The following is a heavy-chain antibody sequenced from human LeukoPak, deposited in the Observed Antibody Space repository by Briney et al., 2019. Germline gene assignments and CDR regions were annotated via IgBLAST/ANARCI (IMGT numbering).Heavy chain of an antibody. CDR2: ISSSSSYI. V-gene: IGHV3-21*01. CDR1: GFTFSSYS. CDR3: ARANTCNDLLCYFDY. D-gene: IGHD1-20*01. Sequence: PGGSLRLSCAASGFTFSSYSMNWVRQAPGKGLEWVSSISSSSSYIYYADSVKGRFTISRDNAKNSLYLQMNSLRAEDAAVYYCARANTCNDLLCYFDYWGQGTLVTVSS. J-gene: IGHJ4*02.